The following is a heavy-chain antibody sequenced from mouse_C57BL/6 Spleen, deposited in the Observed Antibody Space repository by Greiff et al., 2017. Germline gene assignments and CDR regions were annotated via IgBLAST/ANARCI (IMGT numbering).Heavy chain of an antibody. V-gene: IGHV2-6-1*01. CDR1: GFSLTSYG. Sequence: QVQLKESGPGLVAPSQSLSITCTVSGFSLTSYGVNWVRQPPGKGLEWLVVIWSDGSATYNSASKSRLSISKDISKSQVFLKMNSPQIDSTAMYDCARHIQLGYAMDFWGQGTSVTVSS. J-gene: IGHJ4*01. D-gene: IGHD4-1*02. CDR3: ARHIQLGYAMDF. CDR2: IWSDGSA.